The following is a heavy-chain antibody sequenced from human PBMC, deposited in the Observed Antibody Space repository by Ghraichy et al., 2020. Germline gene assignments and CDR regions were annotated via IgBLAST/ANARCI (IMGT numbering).Heavy chain of an antibody. D-gene: IGHD3-16*01. CDR3: ARVGRGTSDAFDI. J-gene: IGHJ3*02. CDR2: INPNSGGT. V-gene: IGHV1-2*02. Sequence: HWGGQAPGQGLEWMGGINPNSGGTNYAQKFQGRVTMTRDTSISTAYMELSRLRSDDTAVYYCARVGRGTSDAFDIWGQGTMVTVSS.